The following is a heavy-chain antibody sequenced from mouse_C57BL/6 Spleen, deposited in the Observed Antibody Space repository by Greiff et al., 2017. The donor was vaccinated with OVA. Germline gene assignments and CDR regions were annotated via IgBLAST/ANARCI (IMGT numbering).Heavy chain of an antibody. CDR3: ARWGYYLYYFDY. J-gene: IGHJ2*01. D-gene: IGHD2-3*01. CDR2: INPYNGGT. V-gene: IGHV1-19*01. Sequence: EVQLQQSGPVLVKPGASVKMSCKASGYTFTDYYMNWVKQSHGKSLEWIGVINPYNGGTSYNQKFKGKATLTVDKSSSTAYMELNSLTSEDSAVYYCARWGYYLYYFDYWGQGTTLTVSS. CDR1: GYTFTDYY.